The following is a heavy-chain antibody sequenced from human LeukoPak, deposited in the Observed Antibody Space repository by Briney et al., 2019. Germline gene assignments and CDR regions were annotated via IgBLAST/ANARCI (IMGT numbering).Heavy chain of an antibody. J-gene: IGHJ3*02. Sequence: ASVKVSCKVSGYTLTELSMHWVRQAPGKGLGWRGGFDPEDGETIYAQKFQGRVTMTEDTSTDTAYMELSSLRSDDTAVYYCASLKNSYDSSGYLVTDAFDIWGQGTMVTVSS. V-gene: IGHV1-24*01. D-gene: IGHD3-22*01. CDR2: FDPEDGET. CDR3: ASLKNSYDSSGYLVTDAFDI. CDR1: GYTLTELS.